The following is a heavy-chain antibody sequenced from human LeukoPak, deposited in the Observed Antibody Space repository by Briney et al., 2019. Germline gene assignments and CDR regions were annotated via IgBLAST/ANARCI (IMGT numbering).Heavy chain of an antibody. CDR2: IYTSGST. V-gene: IGHV4-4*07. J-gene: IGHJ4*02. D-gene: IGHD2-2*01. Sequence: PSETLSLTCTVSGGSISSYYWSWIRQPAGKGLEWIGRIYTSGSTNYNPSLKSRVTISVDTSKNQFSLKLSSVTAADTAVYYCARSVVVVPAAIPRFDYWGQGTLVTVSS. CDR3: ARSVVVVPAAIPRFDY. CDR1: GGSISSYY.